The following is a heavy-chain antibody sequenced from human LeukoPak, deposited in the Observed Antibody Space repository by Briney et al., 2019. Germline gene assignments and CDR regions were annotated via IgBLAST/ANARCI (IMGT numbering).Heavy chain of an antibody. CDR2: IYYSGST. CDR3: ASRRTGISFY. Sequence: SETLSLTCTVSGGSISSSSYYWGWIRQPPGKGLEWIGSIYYSGSTYYNPSLKSRVTISVDTSKNQFSLKLISVTAADTAVYYCASRRTGISFYWGQGTLVTVSS. V-gene: IGHV4-39*07. CDR1: GGSISSSSYY. D-gene: IGHD1-1*01. J-gene: IGHJ4*02.